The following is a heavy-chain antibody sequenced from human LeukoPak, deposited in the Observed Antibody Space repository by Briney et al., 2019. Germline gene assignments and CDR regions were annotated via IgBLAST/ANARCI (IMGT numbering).Heavy chain of an antibody. J-gene: IGHJ4*02. CDR3: ARATGRYFDWLQGPFDF. CDR1: GGSIDNMNYY. V-gene: IGHV4-39*07. D-gene: IGHD3-9*01. Sequence: PSETLSHTCSVSGGSIDNMNYYWGWIRQPPGKGLEWIGSLYYSGSTYYNPSLKSRVTISGDSSKNQFSLKLSSVTAADTAVYYCARATGRYFDWLQGPFDFWGQGSLVSVSS. CDR2: LYYSGST.